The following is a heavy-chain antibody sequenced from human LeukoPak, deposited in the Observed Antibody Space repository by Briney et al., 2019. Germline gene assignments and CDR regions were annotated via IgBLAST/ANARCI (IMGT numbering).Heavy chain of an antibody. CDR3: ARGHAYYDFWSGHSSPDY. D-gene: IGHD3-3*01. CDR2: INHSGST. V-gene: IGHV4-34*01. CDR1: GWSFSGYY. J-gene: IGHJ4*02. Sequence: PSETLSLTCAVYGWSFSGYYWSWIRQPPGKGREWIGEINHSGSTNYNPYLKSRVTISVDTSKHQFSLKLSSVTAADTAVYYCARGHAYYDFWSGHSSPDYWGQGTLVTVSS.